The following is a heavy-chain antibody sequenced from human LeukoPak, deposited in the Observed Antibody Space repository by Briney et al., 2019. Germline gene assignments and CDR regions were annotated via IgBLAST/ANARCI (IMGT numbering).Heavy chain of an antibody. CDR1: GFTFSSYA. CDR3: ARDHIAVAGATDY. Sequence: GGSLRLSCAASGFTFSSYAMSWVRQAPGKGLEWVSAISGSGGSTYYADSVKGRFTISRDNAKNSLYLQMNSLRAEDTAVYYCARDHIAVAGATDYWGQGTLVTVSS. CDR2: ISGSGGST. V-gene: IGHV3-23*01. J-gene: IGHJ4*02. D-gene: IGHD6-19*01.